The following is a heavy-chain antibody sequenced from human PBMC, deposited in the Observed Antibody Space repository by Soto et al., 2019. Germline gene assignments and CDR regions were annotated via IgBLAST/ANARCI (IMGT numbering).Heavy chain of an antibody. D-gene: IGHD2-15*01. Sequence: PGGSLRLSCAASGFTFSSYDMHWVRQATGKGLEWVSAIGTAGDTYYPGSVKGRFTISRENAKNSLYLQMNSLRAGDTAVYYCARNCRDCSGGSWYFDYWGQGTLVTVSS. CDR3: ARNCRDCSGGSWYFDY. J-gene: IGHJ4*02. CDR2: IGTAGDT. V-gene: IGHV3-13*01. CDR1: GFTFSSYD.